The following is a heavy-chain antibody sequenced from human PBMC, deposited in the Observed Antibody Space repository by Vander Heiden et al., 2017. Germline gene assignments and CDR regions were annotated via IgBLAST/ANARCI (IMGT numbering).Heavy chain of an antibody. D-gene: IGHD2-15*01. CDR2: IYYSGST. J-gene: IGHJ4*02. V-gene: IGHV4-31*03. CDR3: ARGAGEGGGSCYLDY. Sequence: QVQLQESGPGLVKPSQTLSLTCTVSGGSISRGGYYWSWIRQHPGKGLEWIGYIYYSGSTYYNPSLKSRVTISVDTSKNQFSLKLSSVTAADTAVYYWARGAGEGGGSCYLDYWGQGTLVTVSS. CDR1: GGSISRGGYY.